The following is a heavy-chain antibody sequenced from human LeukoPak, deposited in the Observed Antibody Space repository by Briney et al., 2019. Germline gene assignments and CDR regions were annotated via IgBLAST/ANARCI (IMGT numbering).Heavy chain of an antibody. CDR2: ISGSGGST. CDR1: GFTFSSYA. CDR3: AKDLSGAITFGGVLYYYYYYGTDV. Sequence: GGSLRLSCAASGFTFSSYAMSWVRQAPGKGLEWVSAISGSGGSTYYADSVKGRFTISRDNSKNTLYLQMNSLRAEDTAVYYCAKDLSGAITFGGVLYYYYYYGTDVWGQGTTVTVSS. V-gene: IGHV3-23*01. J-gene: IGHJ6*02. D-gene: IGHD3-16*01.